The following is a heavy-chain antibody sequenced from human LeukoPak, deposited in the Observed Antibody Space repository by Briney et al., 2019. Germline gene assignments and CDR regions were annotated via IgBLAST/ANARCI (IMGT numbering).Heavy chain of an antibody. J-gene: IGHJ4*02. CDR2: IWYDGSNK. CDR3: ARVEPESEY. Sequence: GGSLRLSCAASGFTFSSYGMHWVRQAPGKGLEWVAVIWYDGSNKYYADSVRGRFTISRDNSKNIVYLQMNSLRDEDTAVYFCARVEPESEYWGQGTLVIVSS. V-gene: IGHV3-33*01. CDR1: GFTFSSYG. D-gene: IGHD2-2*01.